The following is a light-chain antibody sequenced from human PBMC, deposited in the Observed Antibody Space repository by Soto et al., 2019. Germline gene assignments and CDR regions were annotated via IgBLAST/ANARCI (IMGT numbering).Light chain of an antibody. CDR2: QDS. CDR1: KLGDKY. J-gene: IGLJ3*02. Sequence: SYELTQPPSVSVSPGQTASITCSGDKLGDKYACWYQQKPGQSPVLVIYQDSKRPSGIPERFSGSNSGNTATLTISGTQAMDEADYYCQQLNGSPWTFGQGTK. V-gene: IGLV3-1*01. CDR3: QQLNGSPWT.